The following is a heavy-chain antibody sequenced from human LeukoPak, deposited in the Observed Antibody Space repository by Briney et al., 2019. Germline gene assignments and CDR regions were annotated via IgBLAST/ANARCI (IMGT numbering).Heavy chain of an antibody. Sequence: GGSLRLSCVASGFTFSSYAMSWVRQAPGKGLEWVSAISCSGGSTYYADSVKGRFTISRDNSKNTLYLQMNSLRAEDTAVYYCAKERLEWLLSSRDYYYGMDVWGQGTTVTVSS. CDR1: GFTFSSYA. CDR3: AKERLEWLLSSRDYYYGMDV. V-gene: IGHV3-23*01. J-gene: IGHJ6*02. D-gene: IGHD3-3*01. CDR2: ISCSGGST.